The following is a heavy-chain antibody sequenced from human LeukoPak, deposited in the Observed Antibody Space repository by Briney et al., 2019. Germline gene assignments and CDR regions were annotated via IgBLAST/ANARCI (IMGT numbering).Heavy chain of an antibody. CDR1: GYSISSSNW. Sequence: SDTLSLTCAVSGYSISSSNWWGWIRQPPGKGLEWIGYIYYSGSTYYNPSLKSRVTMSVDTSKNQFSLKLSSVTAVDTAVYYCARVTYSSSSDYYYMDVWGKGTTVTVSS. J-gene: IGHJ6*03. CDR2: IYYSGST. CDR3: ARVTYSSSSDYYYMDV. D-gene: IGHD6-6*01. V-gene: IGHV4-28*03.